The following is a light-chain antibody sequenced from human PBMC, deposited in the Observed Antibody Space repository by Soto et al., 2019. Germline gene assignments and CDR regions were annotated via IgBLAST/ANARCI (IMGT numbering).Light chain of an antibody. J-gene: IGKJ3*01. V-gene: IGKV1-33*01. Sequence: DIQMTQSPSSLSASVGDRVTITCQASQDISNYLNWYQQKLGKAPKLLIYDASNLETGVPSRFSGSGSGTDFTFTISSLQPEDIATYYCQQYDNPPFTFGPGTKVDIK. CDR3: QQYDNPPFT. CDR1: QDISNY. CDR2: DAS.